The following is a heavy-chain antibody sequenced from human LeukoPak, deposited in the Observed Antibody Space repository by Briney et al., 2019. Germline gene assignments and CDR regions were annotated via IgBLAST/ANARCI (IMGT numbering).Heavy chain of an antibody. Sequence: GGSLRLSCVASGFTFSSYAISWVRQAPGKGLEWVSAISGSGGSTYYADSVKGRFTISRDNSKNTLYLQMNSLRAEDTAVYYCAKDLGQQLDFLGFDYWGQGTLVTVSS. D-gene: IGHD6-13*01. CDR3: AKDLGQQLDFLGFDY. CDR2: ISGSGGST. CDR1: GFTFSSYA. V-gene: IGHV3-23*01. J-gene: IGHJ4*02.